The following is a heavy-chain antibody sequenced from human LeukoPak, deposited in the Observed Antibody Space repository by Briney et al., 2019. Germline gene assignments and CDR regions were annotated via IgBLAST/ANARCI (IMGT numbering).Heavy chain of an antibody. D-gene: IGHD5-12*01. CDR3: ASEGGAIVATILSYGMDV. CDR2: IIPIFGTA. J-gene: IGHJ6*02. CDR1: VGTFSSYA. V-gene: IGHV1-69*01. Sequence: ASVKVSSMASVGTFSSYAISWVRQAPGQGLEWMGGIIPIFGTANYAQKFQGRVTITADDSTSTAYMELSSLRSQDTAVYYCASEGGAIVATILSYGMDVWGQGTTVTVSS.